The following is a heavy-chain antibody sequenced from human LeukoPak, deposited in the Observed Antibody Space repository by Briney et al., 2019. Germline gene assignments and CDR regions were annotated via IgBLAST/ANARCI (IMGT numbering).Heavy chain of an antibody. J-gene: IGHJ4*02. CDR2: IRNKANSYTT. CDR1: GFTFSDHY. V-gene: IGHV3-72*01. D-gene: IGHD2-2*01. CDR3: ARYQLPVRYFDF. Sequence: PGGSPRLSCAASGFTFSDHYMDWIRQAPGKGLEWVARIRNKANSYTTEYAASVEGRFTISRDDSKNSLYLRMNSLKTEDTAVYYCARYQLPVRYFDFWGQGTLVTVSS.